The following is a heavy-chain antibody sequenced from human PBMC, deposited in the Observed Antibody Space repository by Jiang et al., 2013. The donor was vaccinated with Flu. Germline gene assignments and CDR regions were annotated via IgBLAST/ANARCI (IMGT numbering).Heavy chain of an antibody. CDR2: INHSGST. CDR1: GGSFSGYY. D-gene: IGHD2-2*01. J-gene: IGHJ4*02. V-gene: IGHV4-34*01. CDR3: ARGARIVVVPAAMPPRRRPFDY. Sequence: LLKPSETLSLTCAVYGGSFSGYYWSWIRQPPGKGLEWIGEINHSGSTNYNPSLKSRVTISVDTSKNQFSLKLSSVTAADTAVYYCARGARIVVVPAAMPPRRRPFDYWGQGTLVTVSS.